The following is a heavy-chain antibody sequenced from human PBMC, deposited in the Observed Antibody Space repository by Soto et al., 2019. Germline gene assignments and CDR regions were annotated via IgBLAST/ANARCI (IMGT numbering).Heavy chain of an antibody. Sequence: PGGSLRLSCAASGFTFSSYWMGWVRQAPGKGLEWVANIKQDGSEKYYVDSVKGRFTISRDNAKNSLYLQMNSLRAEDTAVYYCARDLRYYDILTGPVYEGNYFDYWGQGTLVTVSS. CDR3: ARDLRYYDILTGPVYEGNYFDY. V-gene: IGHV3-7*01. CDR1: GFTFSSYW. CDR2: IKQDGSEK. D-gene: IGHD3-9*01. J-gene: IGHJ4*02.